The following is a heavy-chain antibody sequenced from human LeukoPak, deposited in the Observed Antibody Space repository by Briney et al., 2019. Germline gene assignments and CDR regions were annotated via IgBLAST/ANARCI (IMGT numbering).Heavy chain of an antibody. V-gene: IGHV3-23*01. D-gene: IGHD3-10*01. CDR3: ARSVDMNYRGYYGPLHDY. CDR2: ISGSGGST. Sequence: PGGSLRLSCAASGFTFSSYAMGWVRQAPGKGLEWVSSISGSGGSTYYADSVKGRFTISRDNAKNTLYLQMNSLRAEDTAVYYCARSVDMNYRGYYGPLHDYWGQGTLVTVSS. CDR1: GFTFSSYA. J-gene: IGHJ4*02.